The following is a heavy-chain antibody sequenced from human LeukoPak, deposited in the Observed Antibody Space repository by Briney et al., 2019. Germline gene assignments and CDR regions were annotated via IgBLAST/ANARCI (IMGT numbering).Heavy chain of an antibody. J-gene: IGHJ4*02. Sequence: PGGSLRLSCTASGFTFGDFAMSWVRQAPGKGLGWVGFIRSQGYGGAPEYAASVKGRFSIARDDPKSIAYLQMSSLKVEDTGLYYCTRSTVIADSFDYWGQGILVTVSS. D-gene: IGHD4-17*01. V-gene: IGHV3-49*04. CDR3: TRSTVIADSFDY. CDR1: GFTFGDFA. CDR2: IRSQGYGGAP.